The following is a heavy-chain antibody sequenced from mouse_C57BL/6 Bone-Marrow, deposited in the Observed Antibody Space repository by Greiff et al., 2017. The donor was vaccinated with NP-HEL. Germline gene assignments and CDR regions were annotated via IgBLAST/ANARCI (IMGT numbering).Heavy chain of an antibody. CDR3: AKNRHYYYGSSGFFAY. J-gene: IGHJ2*01. D-gene: IGHD1-1*01. CDR1: GYTFTSYG. Sequence: EVQLQQSGAELVRPGSSVKMSCKTSGYTFTSYGINWVKQRPGQGLEWIGYIYIGNGYTEYNEKFKGKATLTSDTSSSTAYMQLSSLTSEDSAIYFCAKNRHYYYGSSGFFAYWGQGTTLTVSS. CDR2: IYIGNGYT. V-gene: IGHV1-58*01.